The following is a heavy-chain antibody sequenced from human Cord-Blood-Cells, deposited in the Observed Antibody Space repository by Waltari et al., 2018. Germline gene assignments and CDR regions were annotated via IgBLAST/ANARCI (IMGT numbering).Heavy chain of an antibody. J-gene: IGHJ6*02. CDR3: ASVTYGSGSYYNYYYYGMDV. Sequence: EVQLVESGVGLVQPGGSLRLSGAASGFTCSRYSMNWVRPAPGKGPEWVSNISSSSSTIYYSDAVKGRFTISRDNAKNSLYLQMNSLRAEDTAVYYCASVTYGSGSYYNYYYYGMDVWGQGTTVTVSS. CDR2: ISSSSSTI. D-gene: IGHD3-10*01. CDR1: GFTCSRYS. V-gene: IGHV3-48*01.